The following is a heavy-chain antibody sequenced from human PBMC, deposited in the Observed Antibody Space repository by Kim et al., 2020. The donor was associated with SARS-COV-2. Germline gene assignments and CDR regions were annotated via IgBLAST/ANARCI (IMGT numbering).Heavy chain of an antibody. CDR1: GGSISSSSYY. J-gene: IGHJ4*02. D-gene: IGHD3-22*01. V-gene: IGHV4-39*01. CDR2: IYYSGST. Sequence: SETLSLTCTVSGGSISSSSYYWGWIRQPPGKGLEWIGSIYYSGSTYYNPSLKSRVTISVDTSKNQFSLKLSSVTAADTAVYYCARHTSDSSGTFDYWGQGTLVTVSS. CDR3: ARHTSDSSGTFDY.